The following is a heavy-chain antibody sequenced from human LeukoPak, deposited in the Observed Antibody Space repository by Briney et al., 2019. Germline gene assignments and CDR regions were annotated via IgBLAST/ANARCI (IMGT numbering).Heavy chain of an antibody. CDR3: ARTGYCSSTSCSNFDY. J-gene: IGHJ4*02. CDR1: GGSISSGGYY. D-gene: IGHD2-2*01. V-gene: IGHV4-31*03. CDR2: IYYSGST. Sequence: SQTLSLTCTVSGGSISSGGYYWSWIRQHPGKGLEWIGYIYYSGSTYYNPSLKSRVTISVDTSKNQFSLKLSSVTAADTAVYYCARTGYCSSTSCSNFDYWGQGTLVTVSS.